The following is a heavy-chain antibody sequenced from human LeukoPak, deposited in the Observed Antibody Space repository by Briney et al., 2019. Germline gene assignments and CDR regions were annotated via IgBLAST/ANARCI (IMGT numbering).Heavy chain of an antibody. D-gene: IGHD2-2*02. Sequence: HPGGSLRLSCAASGFTFSSYAMSWVRQAPGKGLEWVSAISGSGGSTYYADSVKGRFTISRDNSKNTLYLQMNGLRAEDTAVYYCAKGYQLLYSLFFDYWGQGTLVTVSS. V-gene: IGHV3-23*01. J-gene: IGHJ4*02. CDR2: ISGSGGST. CDR3: AKGYQLLYSLFFDY. CDR1: GFTFSSYA.